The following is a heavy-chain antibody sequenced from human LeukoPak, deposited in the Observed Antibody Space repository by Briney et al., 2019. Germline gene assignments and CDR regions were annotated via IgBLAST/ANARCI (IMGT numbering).Heavy chain of an antibody. CDR3: ARVEGTGTTTWGY. Sequence: ASVKVSCKASGYTFTSYYMHWVRQAPGQGLEWMGIINPSGGSTSYAQKFQGRVTMTRDMSTSTAYMELSRLRSDDTAVYYCARVEGTGTTTWGYWGQGTLVTVSS. V-gene: IGHV1-46*01. CDR1: GYTFTSYY. CDR2: INPSGGST. D-gene: IGHD1-1*01. J-gene: IGHJ4*02.